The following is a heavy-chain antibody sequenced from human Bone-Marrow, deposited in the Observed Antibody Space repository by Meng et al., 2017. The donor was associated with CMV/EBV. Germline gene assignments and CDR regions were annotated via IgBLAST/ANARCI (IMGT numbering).Heavy chain of an antibody. CDR3: AREVSNAFAI. V-gene: IGHV3-48*04. CDR1: GFTFSSYS. D-gene: IGHD2-8*01. J-gene: IGHJ3*02. Sequence: GESLKISCAASGFTFSSYSMNWVRQAPGKGLEWVSYISSSSSTIYYADSVKGRFTISRDNAKNSLYLQMNSLRAEDTAVYYCAREVSNAFAIWGQGTMVTVSS. CDR2: ISSSSSTI.